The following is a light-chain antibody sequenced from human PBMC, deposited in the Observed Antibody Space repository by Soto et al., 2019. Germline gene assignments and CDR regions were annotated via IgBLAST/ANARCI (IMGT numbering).Light chain of an antibody. Sequence: IHLTHAPSSLSASVLYRVTITCRASQDISSSLGWYQQKPGKAPKLLIYAASILQSGVPSRFSGSGFGTDFTLTISSLQAEDFASYFCQQLRSYPSTFGGGTKVDI. CDR2: AAS. J-gene: IGKJ4*01. CDR1: QDISSS. CDR3: QQLRSYPST. V-gene: IGKV1-9*01.